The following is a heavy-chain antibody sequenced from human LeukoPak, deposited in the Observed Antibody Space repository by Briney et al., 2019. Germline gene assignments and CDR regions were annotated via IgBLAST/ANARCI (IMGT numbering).Heavy chain of an antibody. CDR2: IIPIPGIA. CDR1: GGTFSSYA. Sequence: SVKVSCKASGGTFSSYAISWVRQAPGQGLEWMGRIIPIPGIANYAQKFQGRVTITADKSTSTAYMELSSLRSEDTAVYYCARMGYYYDSSGYSRDAFDIWGQGTMVTVSS. CDR3: ARMGYYYDSSGYSRDAFDI. D-gene: IGHD3-22*01. V-gene: IGHV1-69*04. J-gene: IGHJ3*02.